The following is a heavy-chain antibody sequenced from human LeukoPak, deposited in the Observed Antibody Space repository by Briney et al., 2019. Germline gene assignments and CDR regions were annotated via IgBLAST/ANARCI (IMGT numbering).Heavy chain of an antibody. D-gene: IGHD2-15*01. Sequence: GGSLRLSCAAFGFTFSSYSMNWVRQAPGKGLEWVSSISSSSSYIYYADSVKGRFTISRDNAKNSLYLQMNSLRAEDTAVYYCAGGYCSGGSCLYWGQGTLVTVSS. J-gene: IGHJ4*02. CDR1: GFTFSSYS. CDR3: AGGYCSGGSCLY. V-gene: IGHV3-21*01. CDR2: ISSSSSYI.